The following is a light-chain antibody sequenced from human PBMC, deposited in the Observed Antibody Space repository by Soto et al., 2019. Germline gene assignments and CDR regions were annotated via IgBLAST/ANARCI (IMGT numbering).Light chain of an antibody. V-gene: IGKV3-20*01. Sequence: EIVLTQSPGTLSLSPGERATLSCRARQSVSTNYLAWYQRKPGQAPRLLIYGASSRATDIPDRFSGSGSGTDFTLTITRLKPEDFAVYYCQQYGSSPPTFGQGTKVEL. CDR2: GAS. J-gene: IGKJ1*01. CDR3: QQYGSSPPT. CDR1: QSVSTNY.